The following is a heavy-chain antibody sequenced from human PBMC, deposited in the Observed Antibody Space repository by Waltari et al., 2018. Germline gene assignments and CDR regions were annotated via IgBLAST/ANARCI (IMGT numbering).Heavy chain of an antibody. CDR2: ISGSGGTI. Sequence: EVQLVESGGGLVQPGGSLRLSCAASGFTFSSYAMSWVRQAPGKGLEWVSAISGSGGTIYYADSVKGRFTISRDNAKNSLYLQMNSLRAEDTAVYYCAREQYGGYWVDYWGQGTLVTVSS. J-gene: IGHJ4*02. D-gene: IGHD5-12*01. V-gene: IGHV3-23*04. CDR1: GFTFSSYA. CDR3: AREQYGGYWVDY.